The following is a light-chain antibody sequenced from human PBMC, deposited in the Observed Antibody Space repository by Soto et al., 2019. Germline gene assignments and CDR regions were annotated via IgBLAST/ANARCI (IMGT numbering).Light chain of an antibody. Sequence: SYELTQPPSVSVAPGKTARITCGGANIGSKNVHWYQQRPGQAPVLVIYYDSDRPSGMPERFSGSNSGNTATLTISRVEAGDEADYYCQVWDGSSAHVLFGGGTKLTVL. CDR3: QVWDGSSAHVL. J-gene: IGLJ2*01. CDR1: NIGSKN. CDR2: YDS. V-gene: IGLV3-21*04.